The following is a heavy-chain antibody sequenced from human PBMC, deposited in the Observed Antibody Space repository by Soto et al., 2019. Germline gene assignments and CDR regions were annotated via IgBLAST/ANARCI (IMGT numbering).Heavy chain of an antibody. Sequence: GGSLRLSCAASGFTFSSYAMSWVRQAPGRGLEWVSAISGSGGSTYYADSVKGRFTISRDNSKNTLYLQMNSLRAEDTAGYYSRKDSLLRSQMLYAVGLWGQGTMVTVSS. J-gene: IGHJ3*01. D-gene: IGHD2-8*01. CDR2: ISGSGGST. CDR3: RKDSLLRSQMLYAVGL. V-gene: IGHV3-23*01. CDR1: GFTFSSYA.